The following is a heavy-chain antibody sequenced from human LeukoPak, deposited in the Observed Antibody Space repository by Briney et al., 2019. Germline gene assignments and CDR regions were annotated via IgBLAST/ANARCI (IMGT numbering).Heavy chain of an antibody. D-gene: IGHD1-26*01. J-gene: IGHJ5*02. V-gene: IGHV1-3*01. CDR2: INAGNGNT. CDR1: GYTFTSYA. Sequence: GASVKVSCKASGYTFTSYAMHWVRQAPGQRLEWMGWINAGNGNTKYSQKFQGRVTITADKSTSTAYMELSSLRSEDTAVYYCAREIVGAEYNWFDPWGQGTLVTVSS. CDR3: AREIVGAEYNWFDP.